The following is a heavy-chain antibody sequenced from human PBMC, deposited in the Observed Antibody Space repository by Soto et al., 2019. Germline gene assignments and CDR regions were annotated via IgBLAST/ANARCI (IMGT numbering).Heavy chain of an antibody. V-gene: IGHV4-31*03. CDR1: GGSISSGGYY. D-gene: IGHD3-10*01. CDR2: IYYSGST. Sequence: PSETLSLTCTVSGGSISSGGYYWSWIRQHPGKGLEWIGYIYYSGSTYYNPSLKSRVTISVDTSKNQFSLKLSSVTAADTAVYYCARGFTGFRYRMDVWGQGTTVTVSS. J-gene: IGHJ6*02. CDR3: ARGFTGFRYRMDV.